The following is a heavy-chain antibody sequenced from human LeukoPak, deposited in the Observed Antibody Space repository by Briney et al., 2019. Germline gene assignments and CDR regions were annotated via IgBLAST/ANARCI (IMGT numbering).Heavy chain of an antibody. CDR2: IYHSGST. Sequence: SETLSLTCAVYGGSFSGYYWSCIRQPPGKGLEWIGEIYHSGSTNYNPSLKSRVTISVDTSKNQFSLKLSSVTAADTAVYYCASSFTTPGGYWGQGILVTVSS. CDR1: GGSFSGYY. J-gene: IGHJ4*02. D-gene: IGHD3-3*01. V-gene: IGHV4-34*01. CDR3: ASSFTTPGGY.